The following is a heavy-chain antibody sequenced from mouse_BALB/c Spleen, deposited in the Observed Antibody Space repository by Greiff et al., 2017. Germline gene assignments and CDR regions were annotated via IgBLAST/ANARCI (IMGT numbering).Heavy chain of an antibody. CDR1: GYTFTDYA. CDR2: ISTYYGDA. D-gene: IGHD3-3*01. CDR3: ARSGDGYAMDY. V-gene: IGHV1S137*01. J-gene: IGHJ4*01. Sequence: QVQLKESGAELVRPGVSGKISCKGSGYTFTDYAMHWVKQSHAKSLEWIGVISTYYGDASYNQKFKGKATMTVDKSSSTAYMELARLTSEDSAIYYCARSGDGYAMDYWGQGTSVTVSS.